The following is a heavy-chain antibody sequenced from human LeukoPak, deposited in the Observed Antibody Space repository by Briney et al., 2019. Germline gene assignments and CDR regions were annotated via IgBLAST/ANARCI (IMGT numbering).Heavy chain of an antibody. Sequence: SETLSLTCTVSGGSISSSSYYWGWIRQPPGKGLERIGSIYYSGITYYNPSLKSRVTLSVDTSKNQFSLKVDSVTAADTAVYYCASVEYSSSSAQLRAFDIWGQGTMVTVSS. V-gene: IGHV4-39*07. CDR3: ASVEYSSSSAQLRAFDI. J-gene: IGHJ3*02. CDR1: GGSISSSSYY. CDR2: IYYSGIT. D-gene: IGHD6-6*01.